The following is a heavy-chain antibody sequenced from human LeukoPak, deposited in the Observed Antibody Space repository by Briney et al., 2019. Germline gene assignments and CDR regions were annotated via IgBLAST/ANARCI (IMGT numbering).Heavy chain of an antibody. Sequence: ASVKLSCKASEYTFTTYAINWVRQAPGQGLEWMGWINTNTGNPTYAQGFTGRFVFSLDTSVSTAYLQISSLRAEDTAVYYCARDLAMVTTDAFDIWGQGTMVTVSS. D-gene: IGHD5-18*01. CDR1: EYTFTTYA. CDR3: ARDLAMVTTDAFDI. V-gene: IGHV7-4-1*02. J-gene: IGHJ3*02. CDR2: INTNTGNP.